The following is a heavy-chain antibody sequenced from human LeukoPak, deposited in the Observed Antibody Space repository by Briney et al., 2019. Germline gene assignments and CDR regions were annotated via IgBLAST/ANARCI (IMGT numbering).Heavy chain of an antibody. CDR3: AKDRHCSGGSCYSPLDY. J-gene: IGHJ4*02. CDR2: ISGSGGST. V-gene: IGHV3-23*01. CDR1: GFTFSSYA. D-gene: IGHD2-15*01. Sequence: PGGSLRLSCAASGFTFSSYAMSWVRQAPGKGLEWVSAISGSGGSTYYADSVKGRFTISRDNSKNTLYLQMNSLRAEDTAVYYCAKDRHCSGGSCYSPLDYWGQGTLVTVSS.